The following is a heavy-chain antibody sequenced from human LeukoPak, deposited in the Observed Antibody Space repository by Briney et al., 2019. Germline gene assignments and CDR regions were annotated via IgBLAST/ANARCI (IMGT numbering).Heavy chain of an antibody. Sequence: SETLSLTCTVSGYSISSGYYWGWIRQPPGKGLEWIGSIYHSGSTYYNPSLKSRVTISVDTSKNQFSLKLSSVTAADTAVYYCARRVGDALDYWGQGTLVTVSS. J-gene: IGHJ4*02. CDR3: ARRVGDALDY. CDR1: GYSISSGYY. V-gene: IGHV4-38-2*02. CDR2: IYHSGST. D-gene: IGHD3-16*01.